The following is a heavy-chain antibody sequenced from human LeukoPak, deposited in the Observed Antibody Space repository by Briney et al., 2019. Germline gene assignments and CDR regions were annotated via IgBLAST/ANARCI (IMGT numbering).Heavy chain of an antibody. V-gene: IGHV4-61*02. CDR2: IYTSGST. J-gene: IGHJ4*02. Sequence: PSETLSLTCTVSGGSISSGSYYWSWIRQPAGKGLEWIGRIYTSGSTNYNPSLKSRVTISVDTSKNQFSLKLSSVTAADTAVYYCARARYRYSGSYDRDLDDYWGQGTLVTVSS. D-gene: IGHD1-26*01. CDR3: ARARYRYSGSYDRDLDDY. CDR1: GGSISSGSYY.